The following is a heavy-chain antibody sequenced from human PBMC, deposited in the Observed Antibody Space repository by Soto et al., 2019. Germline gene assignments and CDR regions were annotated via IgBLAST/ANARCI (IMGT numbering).Heavy chain of an antibody. CDR1: GFTFSSYS. J-gene: IGHJ6*02. CDR2: ISSSSSYI. D-gene: IGHD2-15*01. Sequence: PGGSLRLSXAASGFTFSSYSMNWVRQAPGKGLEWVSSISSSSSYIYYADSVKGRFTISRDNAKNSLYLQMNSLRAEDTAVYYCARDRIPRKADVWGQGTTVTVSS. CDR3: ARDRIPRKADV. V-gene: IGHV3-21*01.